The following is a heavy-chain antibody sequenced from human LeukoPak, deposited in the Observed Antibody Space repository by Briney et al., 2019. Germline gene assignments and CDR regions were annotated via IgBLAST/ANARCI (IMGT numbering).Heavy chain of an antibody. V-gene: IGHV5-51*01. CDR2: IYPGDSDT. J-gene: IGHJ4*02. Sequence: GESLKISCKGSGYSFTSYWIDWVRQMPGKGLEWMGIIYPGDSDTRYSPSFQGQVTISADKSISTAYLQWSSLKASDTAMYYCARGGLWFGELLSPFDYWGQGTLVTVSS. CDR1: GYSFTSYW. D-gene: IGHD3-10*01. CDR3: ARGGLWFGELLSPFDY.